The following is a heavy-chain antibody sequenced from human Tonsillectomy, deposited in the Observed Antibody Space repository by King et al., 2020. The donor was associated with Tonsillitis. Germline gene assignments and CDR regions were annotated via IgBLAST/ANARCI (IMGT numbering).Heavy chain of an antibody. CDR3: ASQYYDYVWGSYYYFGH. Sequence: VQLVESGGGLVQPGGSLRLSCAASGFTFSTYSMNWVRQAPGKGLEWVSYISSSSSIIYYADSVKGRFTISRDNAKNSLYLQMNSLRDEDTAVYYCASQYYDYVWGSYYYFGHGGKGTLVTVSS. CDR2: ISSSSSII. D-gene: IGHD3-16*01. CDR1: GFTFSTYS. J-gene: IGHJ4*02. V-gene: IGHV3-48*02.